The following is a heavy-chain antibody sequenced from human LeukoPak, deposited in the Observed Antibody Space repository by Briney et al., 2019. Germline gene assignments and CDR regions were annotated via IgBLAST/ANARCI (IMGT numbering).Heavy chain of an antibody. D-gene: IGHD3-22*01. CDR2: ISYDGSNK. J-gene: IGHJ4*02. Sequence: GGSLRLSCAASGFTFSSYAMHWVRQAPGKGLEWVAVISYDGSNKYYADSVKGRFTISRDNSKNTLYLQMNSLRAEDTAVYYCARDRDYYDSSGYFDYWRQGTLVTVSS. V-gene: IGHV3-30*04. CDR3: ARDRDYYDSSGYFDY. CDR1: GFTFSSYA.